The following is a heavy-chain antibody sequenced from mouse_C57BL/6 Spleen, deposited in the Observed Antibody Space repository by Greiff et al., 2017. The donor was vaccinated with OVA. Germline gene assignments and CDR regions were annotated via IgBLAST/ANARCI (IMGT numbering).Heavy chain of an antibody. V-gene: IGHV1-15*01. D-gene: IGHD3-1*01. CDR2: IDPETGGT. J-gene: IGHJ3*01. CDR1: GYTFTDYE. CDR3: TRRESDGPWFAY. Sequence: VQLQQSGAELVRPGASVTLSCKASGYTFTDYEMHWVKQTPVHGLEWIGAIDPETGGTAYNQKFKGKAILTADKSSSTAYMELRSLTFEDSAVYYCTRRESDGPWFAYWGQGTLVTVSA.